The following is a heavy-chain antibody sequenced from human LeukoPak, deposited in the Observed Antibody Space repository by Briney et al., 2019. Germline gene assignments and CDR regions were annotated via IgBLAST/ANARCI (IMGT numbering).Heavy chain of an antibody. CDR2: ISSSSSYI. D-gene: IGHD2-2*01. Sequence: GGSLRLSCAASGFTFSSYSMNWVRQAPGKGLEWVSSISSSSSYIYYADSVKGRFTISRDNAKNSLYLQMNSLRAEDTAVYYCARLVYCSSTSCYDAFDIWGQGTMVTVSS. CDR3: ARLVYCSSTSCYDAFDI. CDR1: GFTFSSYS. J-gene: IGHJ3*02. V-gene: IGHV3-21*04.